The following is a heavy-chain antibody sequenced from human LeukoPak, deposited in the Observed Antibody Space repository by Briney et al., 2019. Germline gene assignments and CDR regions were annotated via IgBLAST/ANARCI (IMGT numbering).Heavy chain of an antibody. CDR3: ARGWGSGSPIDY. Sequence: ASVKVSCKVSGYTLTELSMHWVRQAPGKGLEWMGGFDPEDGETIYAQKFQGRVTMTTDTSTSTAYMELRSLRSDDTAVYYCARGWGSGSPIDYWGQGTLVTVSS. V-gene: IGHV1-24*01. D-gene: IGHD3-10*01. CDR1: GYTLTELS. J-gene: IGHJ4*02. CDR2: FDPEDGET.